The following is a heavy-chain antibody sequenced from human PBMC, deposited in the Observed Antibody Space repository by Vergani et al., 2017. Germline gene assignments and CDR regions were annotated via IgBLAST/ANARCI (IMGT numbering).Heavy chain of an antibody. V-gene: IGHV3-23*01. CDR3: ARDLPVVVPAALGGMDV. J-gene: IGHJ6*02. D-gene: IGHD2-2*01. CDR2: INTNGDYT. Sequence: EVQLLESGGDLVQPGGSLRLSCAASGFSFTTYAMSWVRQAPGKGLEWVSTINTNGDYTRYGDSVKGRFTISRDNSKSTLYLQMNSLRAEDTAIYYCARDLPVVVPAALGGMDVWGQGTTVTVSS. CDR1: GFSFTTYA.